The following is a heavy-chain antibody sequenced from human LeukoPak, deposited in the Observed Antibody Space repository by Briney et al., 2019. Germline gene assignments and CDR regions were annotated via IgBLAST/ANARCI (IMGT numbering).Heavy chain of an antibody. J-gene: IGHJ4*02. CDR3: AKAADWLAADYIDY. D-gene: IGHD3-9*01. CDR2: ISASGDTT. Sequence: GGSLRLSCAASGFTFYSPVMSWVRQDPGKGLEWVSDISASGDTTSYADSVKGRFTISRDNSKNTLDLQMSSLRVEDTAVYYCAKAADWLAADYIDYWGQGTLVTVSS. V-gene: IGHV3-23*01. CDR1: GFTFYSPV.